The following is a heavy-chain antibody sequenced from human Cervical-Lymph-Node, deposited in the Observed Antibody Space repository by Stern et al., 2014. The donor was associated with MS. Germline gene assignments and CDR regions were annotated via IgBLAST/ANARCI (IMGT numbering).Heavy chain of an antibody. Sequence: EVQLVQSGAEVKQPGESLKISCRGSGYSFTNYWIAWVRQMPGKGLEWMGIIFPGDSDTNYSPSFQGQVTISADRSTSTAYLQWSSLEASDTAIYYCARRQFSYGREPFYYYGLDVWGQGTTVTVSS. CDR1: GYSFTNYW. CDR3: ARRQFSYGREPFYYYGLDV. D-gene: IGHD5-18*01. J-gene: IGHJ6*02. CDR2: IFPGDSDT. V-gene: IGHV5-51*01.